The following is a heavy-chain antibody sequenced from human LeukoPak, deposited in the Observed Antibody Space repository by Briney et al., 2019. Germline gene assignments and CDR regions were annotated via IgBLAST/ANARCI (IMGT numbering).Heavy chain of an antibody. J-gene: IGHJ5*02. CDR1: GASIRSSTHY. Sequence: SEALSLTCSVSGASIRSSTHYWAWLRQAPGTGLEWVGSIFYSGDTYYNPSLRSRLTIAVDTSKNQFSLNLASVTASDTGTYFCSRWGTTSSIGWFDPWGQGSPVIVSS. D-gene: IGHD3-16*01. CDR2: IFYSGDT. CDR3: SRWGTTSSIGWFDP. V-gene: IGHV4-39*01.